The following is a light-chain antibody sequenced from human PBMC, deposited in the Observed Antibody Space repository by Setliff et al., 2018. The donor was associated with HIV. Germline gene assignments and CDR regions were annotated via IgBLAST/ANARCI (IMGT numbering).Light chain of an antibody. Sequence: QSVLTQPPSASGSPGQSVTISCTGTSSDVGGYNYVSWYQQHPGKAPKLMIYEVSKRPSGVPDRFSGSKSGSTASLTISGLQAEDEADYYCSSFTSSNIYVFGTGTKVTVL. CDR2: EVS. J-gene: IGLJ1*01. CDR3: SSFTSSNIYV. CDR1: SSDVGGYNY. V-gene: IGLV2-8*01.